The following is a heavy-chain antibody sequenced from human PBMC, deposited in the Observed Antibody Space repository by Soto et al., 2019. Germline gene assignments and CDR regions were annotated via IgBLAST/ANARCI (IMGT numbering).Heavy chain of an antibody. D-gene: IGHD6-19*01. Sequence: QVRLVQSGAEVKKPGASVKVSCQSSGYTFAKYGITWVRQAPGQGLEWIGWISAYNGTTNYAQRLQGRVTLTTDTSTSTVHMELRRLTSGDTGVYYCARDLQWLARRYCDYWGQGTLVTVSS. CDR2: ISAYNGTT. CDR3: ARDLQWLARRYCDY. J-gene: IGHJ4*02. V-gene: IGHV1-18*01. CDR1: GYTFAKYG.